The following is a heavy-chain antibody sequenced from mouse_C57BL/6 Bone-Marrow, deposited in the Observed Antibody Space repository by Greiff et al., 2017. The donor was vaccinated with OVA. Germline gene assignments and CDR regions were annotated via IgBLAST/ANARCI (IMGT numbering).Heavy chain of an antibody. CDR2: ILPGSGST. CDR3: ASRRLGYDYAMDY. Sequence: QVHVKQSGAELMKPGASVKLSCKATGYTFTGYWIEWVKQRPGHGLEWIGEILPGSGSTNYNEKFMGKGTFTADTSSNTSSMQLSILTTEDSAIYYCASRRLGYDYAMDYWGQGTSVTVSS. CDR1: GYTFTGYW. J-gene: IGHJ4*01. V-gene: IGHV1-9*01. D-gene: IGHD1-2*01.